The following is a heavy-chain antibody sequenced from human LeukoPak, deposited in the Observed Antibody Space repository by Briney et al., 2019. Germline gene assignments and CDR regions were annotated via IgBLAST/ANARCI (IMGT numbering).Heavy chain of an antibody. D-gene: IGHD3-10*01. Sequence: SETLSLTCTVSGGSISSYYWSWIRQPPGKGLEWIGYIYYSGSTNYNPSLKSRVTISVDTSKNQFSLKLSSVTAADTAVYYCARGQYYGSGRTPLRAFDIWGQGTMVTVSS. V-gene: IGHV4-59*01. J-gene: IGHJ3*02. CDR3: ARGQYYGSGRTPLRAFDI. CDR2: IYYSGST. CDR1: GGSISSYY.